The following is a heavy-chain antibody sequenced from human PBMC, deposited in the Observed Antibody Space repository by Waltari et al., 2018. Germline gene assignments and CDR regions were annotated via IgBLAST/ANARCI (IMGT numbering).Heavy chain of an antibody. CDR1: GGTFSSYA. V-gene: IGHV1-69*13. D-gene: IGHD6-13*01. CDR2: IIPIAGTE. J-gene: IGHJ5*02. CDR3: GLQPNSWVYTWFDP. Sequence: QVQLVQSGAEVKKPGSSVKVSCKASGGTFSSYAISWVRQAPGHGLEWMGGIIPIAGTENYAQKIQGRVTITADESTSTAYMELRNLRSDDTAVYYCGLQPNSWVYTWFDPWGQGTLVTVSS.